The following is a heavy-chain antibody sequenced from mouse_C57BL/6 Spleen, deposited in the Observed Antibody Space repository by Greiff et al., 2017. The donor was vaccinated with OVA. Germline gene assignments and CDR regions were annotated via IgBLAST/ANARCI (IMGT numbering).Heavy chain of an antibody. J-gene: IGHJ3*01. CDR3: TVAMVTPY. CDR2: IDPENGDT. CDR1: GFTIKDDY. V-gene: IGHV14-4*01. D-gene: IGHD2-2*01. Sequence: EVKLQQSGAELVRPGASVKLSCTASGFTIKDDYMHWVKQRPEQGLEWIGWIDPENGDTEYASKFQGKATITADTSSNTAYLQLSSLTSEDTAVYYCTVAMVTPYWGQGTLVTVSA.